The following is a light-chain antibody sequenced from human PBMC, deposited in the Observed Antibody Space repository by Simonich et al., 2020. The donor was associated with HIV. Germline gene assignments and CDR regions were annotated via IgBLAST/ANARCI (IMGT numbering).Light chain of an antibody. CDR1: QSVSSN. CDR3: QQYNNWPSPFT. CDR2: GAS. J-gene: IGKJ3*01. V-gene: IGKV3D-15*01. Sequence: EIVLTQSPGPLSLSPGERATLPCRASQSVSSNFLAGYQQKPGLAPRLLIYGASSRATGIPDRFSGSGFGTEFTLTISSMQSEDFAVYDCQQYNNWPSPFTFGPGTKVDIK.